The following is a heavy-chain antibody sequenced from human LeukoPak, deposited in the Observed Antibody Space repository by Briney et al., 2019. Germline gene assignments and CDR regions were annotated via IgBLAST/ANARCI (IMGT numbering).Heavy chain of an antibody. D-gene: IGHD1-1*01. CDR1: GSTFSSYS. V-gene: IGHV3-21*01. CDR2: ISSSSSYI. J-gene: IGHJ3*02. CDR3: ADTGTADAFDI. Sequence: GGSLRLSCAASGSTFSSYSMNWVRQAPGKGLEWVSSISSSSSYIYYADSVKGRFTISRDNAKNSLYLQMNSLRAEDTAVYYCADTGTADAFDIWGQGTMVTVSS.